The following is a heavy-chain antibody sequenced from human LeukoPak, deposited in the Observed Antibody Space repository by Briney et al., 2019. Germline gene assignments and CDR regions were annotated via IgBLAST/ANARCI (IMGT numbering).Heavy chain of an antibody. CDR3: AKASAAVAPIRQHDY. V-gene: IGHV3-66*01. D-gene: IGHD6-13*01. Sequence: PGGSLRLSCAASGFSVSSNYMTWVRQAPGKGLEWVSIIHGDGKTYYADSVKGRFTISRDNSKNTLYLQMNSLRAEDTAVYYCAKASAAVAPIRQHDYWGQGTLVTVSS. CDR2: IHGDGKT. CDR1: GFSVSSNY. J-gene: IGHJ4*02.